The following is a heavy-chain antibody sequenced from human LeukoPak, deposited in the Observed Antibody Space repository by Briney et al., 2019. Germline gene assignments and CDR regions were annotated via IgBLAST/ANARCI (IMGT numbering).Heavy chain of an antibody. CDR1: GFTFSSYA. Sequence: GGSLRLSCAASGFTFSSYAMSWVRQTPARGLEWVSSLKGTGEKFYADSVKGRFTLSRDDSRNTVYLQMNSLRAEDTAVYYCARGARAATGYYYYYMDVWGKGTTVTVSS. J-gene: IGHJ6*03. D-gene: IGHD2-15*01. V-gene: IGHV3-23*01. CDR2: LKGTGEK. CDR3: ARGARAATGYYYYYMDV.